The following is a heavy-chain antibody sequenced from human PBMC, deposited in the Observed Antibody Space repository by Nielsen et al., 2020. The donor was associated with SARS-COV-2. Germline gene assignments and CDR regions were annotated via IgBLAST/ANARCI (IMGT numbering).Heavy chain of an antibody. D-gene: IGHD1-7*01. Sequence: SETLSLTCAVSGGSISSSNWWSWVRQPPGKGLEWIGEIYHSGSTNYNPSLKSRVTISVDKSKNQFSLKLSSVTAADTAVYYCARRAGNWNYAGGGYNWFDPWGQGTLVTVSS. CDR2: IYHSGST. CDR1: GGSISSSNW. V-gene: IGHV4-4*02. CDR3: ARRAGNWNYAGGGYNWFDP. J-gene: IGHJ5*02.